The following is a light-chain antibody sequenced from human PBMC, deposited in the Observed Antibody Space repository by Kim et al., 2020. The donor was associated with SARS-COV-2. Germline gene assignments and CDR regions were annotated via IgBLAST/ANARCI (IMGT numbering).Light chain of an antibody. CDR3: QVWDSSSDLNWV. J-gene: IGLJ3*02. CDR1: NIGSKS. Sequence: SYELTQPPSVSVAPGKTARITYGGNNIGSKSVHWYQQKPGQAPVLVIYYDSDRPSGIPERFSGSNSGNTATLTISRVEAGDEADYYCQVWDSSSDLNWVFGGGTQLTVL. V-gene: IGLV3-21*04. CDR2: YDS.